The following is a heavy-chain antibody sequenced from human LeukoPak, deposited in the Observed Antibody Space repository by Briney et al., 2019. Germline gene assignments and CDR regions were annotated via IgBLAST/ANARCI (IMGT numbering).Heavy chain of an antibody. CDR3: ARGPPQYKLAAALDY. D-gene: IGHD6-13*01. CDR1: VGSISSYY. Sequence: SETLSLTCTVSVGSISSYYWSWIRQPPGKGLEWIGYIYYSGSTNYNPSLKSRVTISVDTSKNQFSLKLSSVTAADTAVYYCARGPPQYKLAAALDYWGQGTLVTVSS. J-gene: IGHJ4*02. V-gene: IGHV4-59*01. CDR2: IYYSGST.